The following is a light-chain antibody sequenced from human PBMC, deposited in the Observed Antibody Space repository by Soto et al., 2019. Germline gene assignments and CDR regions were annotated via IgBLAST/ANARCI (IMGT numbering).Light chain of an antibody. CDR2: WAS. Sequence: DIVMTQSPDSLAVSLGERATINFKSSQSDFFNSNNKNYLAWYQQKPGQPPKMLIYWASTRESGVPDRFSGSGSGTDFTLTIGSLQAEDVAVYFCQQYYNLPPTVGQGTKVEI. CDR3: QQYYNLPPT. J-gene: IGKJ1*01. V-gene: IGKV4-1*01. CDR1: QSDFFNSNNKNY.